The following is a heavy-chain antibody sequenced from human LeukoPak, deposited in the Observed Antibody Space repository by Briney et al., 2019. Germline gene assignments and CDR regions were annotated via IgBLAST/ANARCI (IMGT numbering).Heavy chain of an antibody. CDR1: GFTFSSYG. CDR3: AKEKAYYDFWSGRIDY. Sequence: GGSLRLSCAASGFTFSSYGMHWVRQAPGKGLEWVAVISYDGSNKYYADSVKGRFTISRDNSKDTLYLQMNSLRAEDTAVYYCAKEKAYYDFWSGRIDYWGQGTLVTVSS. V-gene: IGHV3-30*18. CDR2: ISYDGSNK. D-gene: IGHD3-3*01. J-gene: IGHJ4*02.